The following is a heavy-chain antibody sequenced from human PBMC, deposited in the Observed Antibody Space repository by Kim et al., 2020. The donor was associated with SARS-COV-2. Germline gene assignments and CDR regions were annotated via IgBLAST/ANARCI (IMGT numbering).Heavy chain of an antibody. D-gene: IGHD4-17*01. J-gene: IGHJ4*02. V-gene: IGHV3-72*01. CDR3: ARGFYGDYDY. Sequence: TTEYAASVKGGFTISRDDSKKSLYLQMNSLKTEDTAVYYCARGFYGDYDYWGQGTLVTVSS. CDR2: TT.